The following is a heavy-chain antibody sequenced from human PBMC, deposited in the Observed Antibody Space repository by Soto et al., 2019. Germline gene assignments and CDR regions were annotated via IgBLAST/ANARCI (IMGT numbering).Heavy chain of an antibody. D-gene: IGHD3-10*01. CDR1: GFTFSDYY. CDR3: ARDSPSVPGSGSFYYYYYGMDV. J-gene: IGHJ6*02. V-gene: IGHV3-11*01. CDR2: ISSSGSTI. Sequence: GGSLRLSCAASGFTFSDYYMSWIRQAPGKGLEWVSYISSSGSTIYYADSVKGRFTIPRDNAKNSLYLQMNSLRAEDTAVYYCARDSPSVPGSGSFYYYYYGMDVWGQGTTVTVSS.